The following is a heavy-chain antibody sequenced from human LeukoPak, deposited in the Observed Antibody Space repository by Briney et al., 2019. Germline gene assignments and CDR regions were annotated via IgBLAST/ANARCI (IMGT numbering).Heavy chain of an antibody. CDR2: NDDSGST. D-gene: IGHD3-16*01. CDR3: ARMVGETGKQYLIRRTSPPFYFDN. CDR1: GGSISSGDYY. Sequence: PSETLSLTCTVSGGSISSGDYYWSWIRQPPGKGLEWIGSNDDSGSTYYNPSLQSRVIISVDTSKNQFSLRLTSVTAADTAVYFCARMVGETGKQYLIRRTSPPFYFDNWGQGTLVTVSS. V-gene: IGHV4-30-4*02. J-gene: IGHJ4*02.